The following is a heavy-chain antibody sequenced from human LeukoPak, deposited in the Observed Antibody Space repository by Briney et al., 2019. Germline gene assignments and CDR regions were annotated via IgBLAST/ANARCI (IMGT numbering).Heavy chain of an antibody. V-gene: IGHV3-30*04. CDR2: ISYAGNNK. CDR3: SRGQHRVTYSDDGFDI. D-gene: IGHD4-11*01. CDR1: GLTFSSYA. J-gene: IGHJ3*02. Sequence: GGSLRLSCAASGLTFSSYAMHWVRQAPGKGLEWVAVISYAGNNKYYADSVKGRFTISRDNSKNTLFLQMNSLRPEDTAVYYCSRGQHRVTYSDDGFDIWGQGTMVTVSS.